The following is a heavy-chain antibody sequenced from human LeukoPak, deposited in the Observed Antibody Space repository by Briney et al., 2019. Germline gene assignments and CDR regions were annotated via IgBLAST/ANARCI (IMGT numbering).Heavy chain of an antibody. CDR2: INHSGST. J-gene: IGHJ4*02. D-gene: IGHD3-3*01. Sequence: PSETLSLTCAVYGGSFSGYYWSWIRQPPGKGLEWIGEINHSGSTNYNPSLKSRVTISVDTSKNQFSLKLSSVTAADTAVYYCASFDRITIFGVVIPHYFDYWGQGTLVTVSS. CDR3: ASFDRITIFGVVIPHYFDY. V-gene: IGHV4-34*01. CDR1: GGSFSGYY.